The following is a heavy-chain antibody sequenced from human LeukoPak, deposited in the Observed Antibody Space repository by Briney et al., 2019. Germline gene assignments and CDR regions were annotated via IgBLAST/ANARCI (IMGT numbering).Heavy chain of an antibody. J-gene: IGHJ4*02. Sequence: SGPTLVNPTQTLTLTCTFSGFSLSTGGVRVSWIRQPPGKALEWLARIDWDDDKFYNTSLKTRLTISKDTSKNQVVLTMTNMDPVDTATYYCARDLSGYPFDYWGQGTLVTVSS. CDR3: ARDLSGYPFDY. V-gene: IGHV2-70*04. CDR1: GFSLSTGGVR. CDR2: IDWDDDK. D-gene: IGHD5-18*01.